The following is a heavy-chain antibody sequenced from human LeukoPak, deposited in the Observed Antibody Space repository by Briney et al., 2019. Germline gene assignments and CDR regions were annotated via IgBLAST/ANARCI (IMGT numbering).Heavy chain of an antibody. CDR2: IYHSGRS. V-gene: IGHV4-31*03. D-gene: IGHD2-15*01. Sequence: SETLSLTCTVSGDSISNGVKYWSWVRQHPGRGLEWIGCIYHSGRSYYNPSLKSRITMSVDTSKNQFSLNLSSVTAADTAVYYCARQEYCSGGSCYTWFDPWGQGTLVTVSS. CDR1: GDSISNGVKY. CDR3: ARQEYCSGGSCYTWFDP. J-gene: IGHJ5*02.